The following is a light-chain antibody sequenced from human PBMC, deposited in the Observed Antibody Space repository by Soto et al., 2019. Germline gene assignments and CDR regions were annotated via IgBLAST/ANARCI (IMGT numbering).Light chain of an antibody. Sequence: QAVLTQPASVSGSPGQSITISCAGTSSDVGAYNYVSWHQHHPGKAPKVMIYDVSNRPSGVSNRFSGSKSGNTASLTISGLQAEDEADYYCDSYTTSDTRVFGGGTKLTVL. J-gene: IGLJ3*02. CDR3: DSYTTSDTRV. CDR2: DVS. CDR1: SSDVGAYNY. V-gene: IGLV2-14*01.